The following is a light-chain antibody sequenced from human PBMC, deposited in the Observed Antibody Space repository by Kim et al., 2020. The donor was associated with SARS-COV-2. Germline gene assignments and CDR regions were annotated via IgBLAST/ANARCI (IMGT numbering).Light chain of an antibody. CDR2: AAS. CDR3: QQLNSYPLT. J-gene: IGKJ4*01. CDR1: QGISIY. V-gene: IGKV1-9*01. Sequence: ASVGDRVTFSCRASQGISIYLAWFQQKPGEAPRLLIYAASTLQSGVPSRFSGSGSGTDFTLTISSLQPEDFATYFCQQLNSYPLTFGGGTKVQIK.